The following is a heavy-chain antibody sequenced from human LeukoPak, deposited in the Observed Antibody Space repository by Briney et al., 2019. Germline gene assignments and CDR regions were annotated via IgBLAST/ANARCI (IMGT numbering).Heavy chain of an antibody. CDR1: GFTFSSYW. CDR3: ARVYRSGGSCYQTVYYFDY. CDR2: INSDGSST. V-gene: IGHV3-74*01. Sequence: GGSLRLSCAASGFTFSSYWMHWVRQAPGKGLVWVSRINSDGSSTSYADSVKGRFTISRDNAKNTLYLQMNSLRAEDTAVYYCARVYRSGGSCYQTVYYFDYWGQGTLVTVSS. J-gene: IGHJ4*02. D-gene: IGHD2-15*01.